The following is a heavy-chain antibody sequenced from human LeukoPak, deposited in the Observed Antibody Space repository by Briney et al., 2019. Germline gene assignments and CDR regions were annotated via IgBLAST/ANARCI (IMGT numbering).Heavy chain of an antibody. CDR3: ARDRRLRWYPTEGYDY. D-gene: IGHD4-23*01. Sequence: ASVKVSCKASGYTFTCYYMHWVRQAPGQGLEWMGWINPNSGGTNYAQKFQGRVTMTRDTSISTAYMELSRLRSDDTAVYYCARDRRLRWYPTEGYDYWGQGTLVTVSS. J-gene: IGHJ4*02. V-gene: IGHV1-2*02. CDR2: INPNSGGT. CDR1: GYTFTCYY.